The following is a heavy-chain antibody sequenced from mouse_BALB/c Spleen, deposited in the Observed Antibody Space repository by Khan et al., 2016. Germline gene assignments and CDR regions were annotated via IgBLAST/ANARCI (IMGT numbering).Heavy chain of an antibody. V-gene: IGHV3-1*02. CDR3: TTHHYYDRDY. CDR1: GYSITSGYI. J-gene: IGHJ2*01. D-gene: IGHD1-2*01. CDR2: IHYSGST. Sequence: EVQLQESGPDLVKPSQSLSLTCTVTGYSITSGYIWHWIRQFPGNKLEWMGYIHYSGSTNYNPSLKIRISITRDKSKNQFFLQLNSVTTKDTATYYCTTHHYYDRDYWGQGTTLTVSS.